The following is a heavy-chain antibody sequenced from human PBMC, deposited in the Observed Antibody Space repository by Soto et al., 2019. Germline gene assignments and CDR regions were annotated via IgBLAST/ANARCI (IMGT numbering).Heavy chain of an antibody. CDR2: ISAYNGNT. Sequence: QVQLVQSGAEVKKPGASVKVSCKASGYTFTSYGISWVRQAPGQGLEWMGWISAYNGNTNYAQMLQGRVTMTTDTSTATGYMEMRSLESDDTAVYYCARQNYYSGMDVWGQGTTVTVSS. CDR3: ARQNYYSGMDV. J-gene: IGHJ6*02. V-gene: IGHV1-18*04. CDR1: GYTFTSYG.